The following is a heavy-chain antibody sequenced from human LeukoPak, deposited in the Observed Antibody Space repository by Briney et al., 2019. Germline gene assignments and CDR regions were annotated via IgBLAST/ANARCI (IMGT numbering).Heavy chain of an antibody. CDR3: ARNGYTERGAFDI. Sequence: SVKVSCKASGGTFSSYAISWVRQAPGQGLEWMGGIIPIFGTANYAQKLQGRVTITTDESTSTAYMELSSLRSEDTAVYYCARNGYTERGAFDIWGQGTMVTVSS. V-gene: IGHV1-69*05. D-gene: IGHD5-24*01. CDR2: IIPIFGTA. J-gene: IGHJ3*02. CDR1: GGTFSSYA.